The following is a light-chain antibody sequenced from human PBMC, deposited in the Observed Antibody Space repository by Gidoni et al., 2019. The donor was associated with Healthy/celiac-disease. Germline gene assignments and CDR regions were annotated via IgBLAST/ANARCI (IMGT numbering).Light chain of an antibody. CDR2: GNS. Sequence: QSVLTQPPSLSGAPGQRVTISCTGSSSNIVAGYDLHWYQQLPGTAPKLLIYGNSNRPSGVPDRFSGSKSGTSASLAITGLQAEDEADYYCQSYDSSLSGSRVFGTGTKVTVL. V-gene: IGLV1-40*01. CDR3: QSYDSSLSGSRV. J-gene: IGLJ1*01. CDR1: SSNIVAGYD.